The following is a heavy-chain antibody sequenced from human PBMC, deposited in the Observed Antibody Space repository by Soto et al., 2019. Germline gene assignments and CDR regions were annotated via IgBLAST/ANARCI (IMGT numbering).Heavy chain of an antibody. Sequence: LSLTCTVAGVSISSYYWSLIRQPPGKGLEWIGYIYYSGSSNYNPSLKSRVTISVDTSKNQFSLKLNSVTAADTAVYYCARYYCTSTTCYYFDYWGQGTLVTVSS. V-gene: IGHV4-59*01. CDR1: GVSISSYY. CDR3: ARYYCTSTTCYYFDY. D-gene: IGHD2-2*01. CDR2: IYYSGSS. J-gene: IGHJ4*02.